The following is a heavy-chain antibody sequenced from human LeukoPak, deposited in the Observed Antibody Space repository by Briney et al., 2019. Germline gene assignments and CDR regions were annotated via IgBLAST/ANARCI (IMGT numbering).Heavy chain of an antibody. CDR2: IYYSGST. D-gene: IGHD2-21*01. J-gene: IGHJ4*02. CDR3: ARSLHISAPFDV. CDR1: GGSISSSSYY. Sequence: SETLSLTCTVSGGSISSSSYYWGWIRQPPGKGLEWIGSIYYSGSTYFNPSLKSRVTISVDTSKNQFSLRLSSVTAADTAFYCARSLHISAPFDVWGQGTLVTVSS. V-gene: IGHV4-39*01.